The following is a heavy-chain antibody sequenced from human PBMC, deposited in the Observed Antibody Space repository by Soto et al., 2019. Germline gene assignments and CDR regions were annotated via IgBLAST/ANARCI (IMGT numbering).Heavy chain of an antibody. CDR3: ARDMYSSDYFVKWFEP. Sequence: QVRLVESGGGVVQPGRSLRLSCTASGFSFSSYAMYWFRQPPGKGLEWVAVISHDGINKHYADSVKGRVTVSRDNSNHSLDLQLHSLRVEDTAMYYCARDMYSSDYFVKWFEPWGQGTLVTVSS. J-gene: IGHJ5*02. CDR2: ISHDGINK. CDR1: GFSFSSYA. V-gene: IGHV3-30-3*01. D-gene: IGHD6-19*01.